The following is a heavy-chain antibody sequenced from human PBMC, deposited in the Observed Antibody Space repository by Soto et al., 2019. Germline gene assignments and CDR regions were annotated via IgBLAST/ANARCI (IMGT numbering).Heavy chain of an antibody. V-gene: IGHV3-23*01. CDR2: IRASGGTT. CDR1: GFTFDNYA. D-gene: IGHD6-19*01. J-gene: IGHJ4*02. Sequence: PGGSLRLSCAASGFTFDNYAMSWVRQAPGKGLEWVSTIRASGGTTYYAGSVKGRFSISRDNAKNSLDLQMNSLRAEDTAVYFCVRNSGWYNLDHWGQGTLVTVSS. CDR3: VRNSGWYNLDH.